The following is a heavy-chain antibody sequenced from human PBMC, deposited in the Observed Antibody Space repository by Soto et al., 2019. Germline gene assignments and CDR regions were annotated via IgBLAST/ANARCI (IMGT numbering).Heavy chain of an antibody. Sequence: ASVKVSCKASGGTFSSYTISWVRQAPGQGLEWMGRIIPILGTANYAQKFQGRVKITADKSTSTEYMELSSLRSEDTAVYYCARDIRLAAIWRWIDPWGQGTLVTVSS. D-gene: IGHD2-15*01. V-gene: IGHV1-69*08. CDR3: ARDIRLAAIWRWIDP. CDR1: GGTFSSYT. J-gene: IGHJ5*02. CDR2: IIPILGTA.